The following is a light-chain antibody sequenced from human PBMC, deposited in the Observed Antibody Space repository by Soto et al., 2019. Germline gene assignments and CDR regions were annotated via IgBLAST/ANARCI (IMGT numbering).Light chain of an antibody. CDR2: TAS. V-gene: IGKV1-39*01. Sequence: DIQMTQSPSSLSASVGDRVSITCRVSQNINNYLNWYQQKPGEAPNLLIYTASTLQTGDPSRFSGSASGTSFTLTISSLQPEDFATYYCQQGYDIPLTFGQGTRLEVK. CDR1: QNINNY. J-gene: IGKJ5*01. CDR3: QQGYDIPLT.